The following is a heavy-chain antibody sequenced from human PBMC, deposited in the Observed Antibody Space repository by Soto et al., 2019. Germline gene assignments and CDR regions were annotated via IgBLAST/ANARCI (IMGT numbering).Heavy chain of an antibody. V-gene: IGHV3-53*04. CDR3: GSGITMLGGTKVNPKYFCDRDV. Sequence: GGSLRLSCAASGFTVSSNHMSWVRQAPGKGLEWVSVIYGGGSTYYADSVKGRFTNSRQTSXNTLHLTMKSVRAEDTAVYYWGSGITMLGGTKVNPKYFCDRDVWGKGTTVT. CDR2: IYGGGST. J-gene: IGHJ6*03. D-gene: IGHD3-3*01. CDR1: GFTVSSNH.